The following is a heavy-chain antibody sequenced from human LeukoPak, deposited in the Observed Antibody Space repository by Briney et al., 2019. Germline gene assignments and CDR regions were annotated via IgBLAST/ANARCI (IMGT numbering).Heavy chain of an antibody. CDR1: GGSMNNDY. J-gene: IGHJ6*02. D-gene: IGHD4-17*01. Sequence: PSETLSLTCTVSGGSMNNDYFTWIRQPAGKGLEWIGRIHSGGTTNYNPSLKSRVTISVDTSKNQFSLKLSSVTAADTAVYYCARTTVTPPDYYYYGMDVWGQGTTVTVSS. CDR2: IHSGGTT. V-gene: IGHV4-4*07. CDR3: ARTTVTPPDYYYYGMDV.